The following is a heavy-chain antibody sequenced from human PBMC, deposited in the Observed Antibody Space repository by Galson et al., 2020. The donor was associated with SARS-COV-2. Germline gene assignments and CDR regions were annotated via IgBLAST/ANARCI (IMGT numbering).Heavy chain of an antibody. CDR1: GFTFSSYA. CDR3: ARELSGWYPDY. CDR2: ISYDGSNK. V-gene: IGHV3-30*04. D-gene: IGHD6-19*01. Sequence: GESLKISCAASGFTFSSYAMHWVRQAPGKGLEWVAVISYDGSNKYYADSVKGRFTISRDNSKNTLYLQMNSLRAEDTAVYYCARELSGWYPDYWGQGILVTVSS. J-gene: IGHJ4*02.